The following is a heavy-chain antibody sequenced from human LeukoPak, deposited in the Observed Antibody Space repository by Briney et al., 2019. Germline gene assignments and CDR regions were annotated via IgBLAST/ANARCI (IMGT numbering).Heavy chain of an antibody. CDR2: ITGTGYNT. CDR3: ANAAVREGSGTSYYFDY. Sequence: GGSLRLSCAASGFTFSNYAMTWVRQAPGKGLEWVSAITGTGYNTYYADSVKGRFTISRDNSKNTLYLQMNSLRAEDTALYYCANAAVREGSGTSYYFDYWGQGTLVTVSS. CDR1: GFTFSNYA. V-gene: IGHV3-23*01. J-gene: IGHJ4*02. D-gene: IGHD1-26*01.